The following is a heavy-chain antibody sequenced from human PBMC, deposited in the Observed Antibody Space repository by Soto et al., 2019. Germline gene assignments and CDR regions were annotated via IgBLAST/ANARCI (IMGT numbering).Heavy chain of an antibody. Sequence: PSETLSLTCTVSGGSISSSSYYWGWIRQPPGKGLEWIGSIYYSGSTYYNPSLKSRVTISVDTSKNQFSLKLSSVTAADTAVYYCARQRFSVQLTGYNWFDPWGQGTLVTVSS. CDR2: IYYSGST. J-gene: IGHJ5*02. V-gene: IGHV4-39*01. CDR1: GGSISSSSYY. D-gene: IGHD5-18*01. CDR3: ARQRFSVQLTGYNWFDP.